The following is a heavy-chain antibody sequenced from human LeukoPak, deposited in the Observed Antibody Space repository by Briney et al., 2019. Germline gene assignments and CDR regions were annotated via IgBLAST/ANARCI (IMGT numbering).Heavy chain of an antibody. CDR3: ARDPTPVTVGYVGMDV. D-gene: IGHD2-21*02. CDR1: GLTFSNSG. V-gene: IGHV3-23*01. J-gene: IGHJ6*02. CDR2: ISGSGDST. Sequence: GGSLRLSCAASGLTFSNSGMSWVRQAPGKGLEWVSVISGSGDSTYYADSVKGRFTISRDNSKNTLYLQMNSLRTEDTAVYSCARDPTPVTVGYVGMDVWGQGTTVTVSS.